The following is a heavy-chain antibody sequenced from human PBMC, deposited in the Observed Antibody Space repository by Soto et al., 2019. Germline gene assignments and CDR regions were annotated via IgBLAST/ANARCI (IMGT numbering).Heavy chain of an antibody. CDR3: AREYQLTYYYYYGMDV. CDR2: INAGNGNT. Sequence: VKVSCKASGYTFTSYAMHWVRQAPGQRLEWMGWINAGNGNTKYSQEFQGRVTITRDTSASTAYMELSSLRSEDTAVYYCAREYQLTYYYYYGMDVWGQGTTATVSS. D-gene: IGHD2-2*01. J-gene: IGHJ6*02. V-gene: IGHV1-3*01. CDR1: GYTFTSYA.